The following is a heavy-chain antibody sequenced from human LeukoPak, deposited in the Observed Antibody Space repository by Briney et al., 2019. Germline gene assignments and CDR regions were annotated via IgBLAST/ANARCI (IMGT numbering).Heavy chain of an antibody. CDR2: IWNDGSIK. CDR3: ARAVGPFDY. V-gene: IGHV3-33*01. J-gene: IGHJ4*02. Sequence: GGSLRLCCAASGFTFSTYGMHWLRQAPGKVLEWVAVIWNDGSIKYYADSVKDRFTISRDNSEDTLYLQRNSLRVDDTAVYYCARAVGPFDYWGQGTLVTVSS. CDR1: GFTFSTYG.